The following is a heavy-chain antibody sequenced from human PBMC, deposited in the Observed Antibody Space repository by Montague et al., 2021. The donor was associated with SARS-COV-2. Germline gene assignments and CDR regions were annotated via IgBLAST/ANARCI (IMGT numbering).Heavy chain of an antibody. CDR1: GGSISSYY. J-gene: IGHJ6*04. V-gene: IGHV4-59*08. D-gene: IGHD3-10*01. Sequence: SETLSLTCTVSGGSISSYYWSWIRQSPGKGLEWIGYINHSGSTNYNPSLKSRVTISVDTSKNQFSLKLSSVTAADTAVYYCARARSGSYSFYYYYGMDVWGKGTTVTVSS. CDR2: INHSGST. CDR3: ARARSGSYSFYYYYGMDV.